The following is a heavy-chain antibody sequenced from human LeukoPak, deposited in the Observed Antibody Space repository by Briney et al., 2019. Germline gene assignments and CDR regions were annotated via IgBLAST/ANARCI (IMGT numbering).Heavy chain of an antibody. CDR1: GFTFSAYA. D-gene: IGHD6-25*01. CDR3: ANHLGWGPSGSNWFDP. V-gene: IGHV3-23*01. CDR2: ISASGSST. Sequence: GGSLRLSCVASGFTFSAYAMSWVRQAPGKGLEWVSGISASGSSTYYADSVEGRFTISRDNSKNTLYLQINSLRAEDTAVYYCANHLGWGPSGSNWFDPWGQGTLVTVSS. J-gene: IGHJ5*02.